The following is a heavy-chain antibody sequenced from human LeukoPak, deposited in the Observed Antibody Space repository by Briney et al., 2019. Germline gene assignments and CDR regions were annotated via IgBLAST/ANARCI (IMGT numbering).Heavy chain of an antibody. CDR2: IYYSGST. Sequence: SETLSLTCTVSGGSINRHYWSCIREPPRKGREWGGYIYYSGSTNYNTTLKSRATISVDTSNNQFSLKLSSVNAADTAVYYCARAVGYDFWSGYHYYYYNYMDVWGKGTTVTVSS. CDR1: GGSINRHY. J-gene: IGHJ6*03. V-gene: IGHV4-59*11. CDR3: ARAVGYDFWSGYHYYYYNYMDV. D-gene: IGHD3-3*01.